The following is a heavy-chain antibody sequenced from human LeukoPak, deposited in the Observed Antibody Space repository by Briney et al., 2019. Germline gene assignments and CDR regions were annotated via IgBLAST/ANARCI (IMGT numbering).Heavy chain of an antibody. CDR2: ISYDGSNK. J-gene: IGHJ6*03. D-gene: IGHD6-13*01. Sequence: GGSLRLSCAASGFTFSSYAMHWVRQAPGKGLEWVAVISYDGSNKYYAVSVKGRFTISRDNSKNTLYLQMNSLRAEDTAVYYCATSIAAAGTISYYYMDVWGKGTTVTVSS. CDR1: GFTFSSYA. CDR3: ATSIAAAGTISYYYMDV. V-gene: IGHV3-30-3*01.